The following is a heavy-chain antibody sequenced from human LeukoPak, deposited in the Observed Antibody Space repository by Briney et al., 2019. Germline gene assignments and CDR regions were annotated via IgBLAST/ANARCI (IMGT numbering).Heavy chain of an antibody. Sequence: PGRSLRLSCADSGHTFSSHAMHWVRQAPGKGLEWVAVISYDGSNKYHADSVKGRFTISRDNSKNTLYLQMNSLRAEDTAVYYCARDEDSSGYLHYFDYWGQGTLVTVS. V-gene: IGHV3-30-3*01. D-gene: IGHD3-22*01. CDR3: ARDEDSSGYLHYFDY. CDR1: GHTFSSHA. CDR2: ISYDGSNK. J-gene: IGHJ4*02.